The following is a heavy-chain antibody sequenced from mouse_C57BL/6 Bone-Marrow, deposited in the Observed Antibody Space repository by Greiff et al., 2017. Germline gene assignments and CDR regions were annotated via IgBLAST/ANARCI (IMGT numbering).Heavy chain of an antibody. D-gene: IGHD1-1*01. Sequence: QVHVKQPGAELVKPGASVKMSCKASGYTFTSYWITWVKQRPGQGLEWIGDIYPGSGSTNYNEKFKSKAPLTVDTSSSTAYMQLSSLTSEDSAVYYCASLITTVVGYYFDYWGQGTTLTVSS. CDR1: GYTFTSYW. CDR2: IYPGSGST. J-gene: IGHJ2*01. V-gene: IGHV1-55*01. CDR3: ASLITTVVGYYFDY.